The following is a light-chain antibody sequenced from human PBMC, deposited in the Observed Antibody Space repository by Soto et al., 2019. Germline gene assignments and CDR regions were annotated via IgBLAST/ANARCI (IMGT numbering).Light chain of an antibody. Sequence: EIVLTQSPSTLSFSPWERSTLSFMASQSVGRDYLAWYQHKPGQAPRLLIFGASTRATGIPTRFSGSGSETEFTLTISSLQSEDFAVYYCQQYNNWPPWTFGQGTKVDIK. CDR2: GAS. CDR1: QSVGRDY. CDR3: QQYNNWPPWT. V-gene: IGKV3-15*01. J-gene: IGKJ1*01.